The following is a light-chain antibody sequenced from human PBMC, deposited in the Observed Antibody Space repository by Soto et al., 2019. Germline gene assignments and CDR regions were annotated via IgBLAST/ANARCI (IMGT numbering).Light chain of an antibody. V-gene: IGLV2-14*01. CDR1: SSDVGGYNY. Sequence: QSALTQPASVSGSPGQSITISCTGTSSDVGGYNYVSWYQQHPGKAPKLMTYDVSNRPSGVSNRFSGSKSGNTASLTISGLQAEDEADYYCSSYTISSFYVFGTGTKVTVL. J-gene: IGLJ1*01. CDR2: DVS. CDR3: SSYTISSFYV.